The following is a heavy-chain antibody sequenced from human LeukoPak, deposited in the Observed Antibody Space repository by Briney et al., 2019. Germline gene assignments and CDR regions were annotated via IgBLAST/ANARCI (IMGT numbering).Heavy chain of an antibody. CDR1: GFTFSSYW. CDR2: INTDGSST. D-gene: IGHD1-7*01. CDR3: ARGENRFNWNYDLYYMDV. Sequence: GGSLRLSCAASGFTFSSYWMHWVRHAPGKGLVWVSRINTDGSSTIYADSVKGRFTISRDNAKNSLYLQMNSLRAEDTAVYYCARGENRFNWNYDLYYMDVWGKGTTVTVSS. V-gene: IGHV3-74*01. J-gene: IGHJ6*03.